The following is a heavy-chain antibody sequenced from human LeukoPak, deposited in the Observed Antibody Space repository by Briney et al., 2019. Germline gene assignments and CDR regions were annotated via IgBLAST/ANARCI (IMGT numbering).Heavy chain of an antibody. D-gene: IGHD3-3*01. V-gene: IGHV4-59*11. CDR1: GGSTTSHH. CDR3: ARGRVIRSGYLGSDRGYYLES. J-gene: IGHJ4*02. Sequence: PSETLSLTCTVSGGSTTSHHWSWIRQPPGKGLEWIAYIDKSGSTNYNPSLKSRAAISIDTSKNQFSLTLSSVAAADTAVYYCARGRVIRSGYLGSDRGYYLESWGQGALVTVSS. CDR2: IDKSGST.